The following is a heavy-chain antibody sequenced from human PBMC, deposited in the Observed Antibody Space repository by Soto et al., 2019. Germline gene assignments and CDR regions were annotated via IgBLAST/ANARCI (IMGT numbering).Heavy chain of an antibody. J-gene: IGHJ4*02. CDR2: IKQDGSEK. D-gene: IGHD3-3*01. V-gene: IGHV3-7*03. CDR1: GFTFSSYW. CDR3: ARARLSTIFGVANYFDY. Sequence: GGSLRLSCAASGFTFSSYWMSWVRQAPGKGLEWVANIKQDGSEKYYVDSVKGRFTISRDNAKNSLYLQMNSLRAEDTAVYYCARARLSTIFGVANYFDYWGQGTLVTVSS.